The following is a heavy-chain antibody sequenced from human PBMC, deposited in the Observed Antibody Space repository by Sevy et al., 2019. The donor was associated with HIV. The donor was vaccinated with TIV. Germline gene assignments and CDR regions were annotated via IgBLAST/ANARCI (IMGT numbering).Heavy chain of an antibody. CDR3: ARSSAYCGGDCYAYFQY. CDR2: IYSGGSK. J-gene: IGHJ1*01. V-gene: IGHV3-53*01. Sequence: GGSLRLSCAASGFTVSSNYMSWVRQAPGKGLEWVSVIYSGGSKYYADSVKGRFTISRDNSKNTLYLQMNSLRAEDTAVYYCARSSAYCGGDCYAYFQYWGQGTLVTVSS. CDR1: GFTVSSNY. D-gene: IGHD2-21*02.